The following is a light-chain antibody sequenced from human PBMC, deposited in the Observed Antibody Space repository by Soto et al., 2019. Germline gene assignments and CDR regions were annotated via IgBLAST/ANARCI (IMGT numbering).Light chain of an antibody. CDR1: SSDCGCYSY. V-gene: IGLV2-14*01. CDR3: SSYTSSRAYV. CDR2: EVS. J-gene: IGLJ1*01. Sequence: QSVLTQPASVSGSPGQSITIYCTGTSSDCGCYSYVSWYQQHSGKAHKLMIHEVSNRPSGVYNRFSGSKSGKTSSLTISGLQAKDEADYYCSSYTSSRAYVFXIGTKVTVL.